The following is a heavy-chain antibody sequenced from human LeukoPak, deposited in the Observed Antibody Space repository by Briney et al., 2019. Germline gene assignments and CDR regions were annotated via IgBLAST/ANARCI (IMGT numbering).Heavy chain of an antibody. CDR3: ARTKRITMVRGRGGFDY. V-gene: IGHV4-4*07. D-gene: IGHD3-10*01. J-gene: IGHJ4*02. CDR2: IYTSGST. CDR1: GASISSYY. Sequence: SETLSLTCTVSGASISSYYWSWIRQPAGKGLEWIVRIYTSGSTNYNPSLKSRVTMSVDTSKNQFSLKLSSVTDADTAVYYCARTKRITMVRGRGGFDYWGQGTLVTVSS.